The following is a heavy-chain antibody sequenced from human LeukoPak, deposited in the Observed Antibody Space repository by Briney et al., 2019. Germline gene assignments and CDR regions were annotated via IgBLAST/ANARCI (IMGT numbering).Heavy chain of an antibody. CDR2: ISSSSTTI. Sequence: GGSLRLSCAASGFTFSSYSMMWVRQAPGKGLEWVSYISSSSTTIHYADSVKGRFTISRDNAKNSVYLQMNSLRAEDTAVYYCARGLDNYGSGSSDWGQGTLVTVSS. CDR3: ARGLDNYGSGSSD. CDR1: GFTFSSYS. V-gene: IGHV3-48*01. D-gene: IGHD3-10*01. J-gene: IGHJ4*02.